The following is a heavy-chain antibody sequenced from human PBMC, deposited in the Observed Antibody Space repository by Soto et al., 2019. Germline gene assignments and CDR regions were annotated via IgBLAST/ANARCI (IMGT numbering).Heavy chain of an antibody. Sequence: PGGSLRLSCAASGFTFSSYGMHWVRQAPGKGLEWVAVISYDGSNKYYADSVKGRFTISRDNSKNTLYLQMNSLRAEDTAVYYCAKGSYDWHYGMDVWGQGTTVTVSS. D-gene: IGHD1-26*01. J-gene: IGHJ6*02. CDR3: AKGSYDWHYGMDV. V-gene: IGHV3-30*18. CDR1: GFTFSSYG. CDR2: ISYDGSNK.